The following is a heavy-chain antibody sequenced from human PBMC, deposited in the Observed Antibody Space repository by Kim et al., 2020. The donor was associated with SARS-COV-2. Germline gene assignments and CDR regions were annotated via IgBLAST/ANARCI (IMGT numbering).Heavy chain of an antibody. CDR2: INHSGST. Sequence: SETLSLTCAVYGGSFSGYYWSWIRQPPGKGLEWIGEINHSGSTNYNPSLKSRVTISVDTSKNQFSLKLSSVTAADTAVYYCARERIVGVFDYWGQGTLVTVSS. CDR3: ARERIVGVFDY. V-gene: IGHV4-34*01. J-gene: IGHJ4*02. D-gene: IGHD1-26*01. CDR1: GGSFSGYY.